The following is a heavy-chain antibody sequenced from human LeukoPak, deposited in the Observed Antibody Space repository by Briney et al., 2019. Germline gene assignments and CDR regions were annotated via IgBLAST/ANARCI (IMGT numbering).Heavy chain of an antibody. CDR3: ASLPYYYATTVPY. CDR2: LTASGGTT. J-gene: IGHJ4*02. Sequence: GGSLRLSCAASGLTLSDYAMTGVRQAPGKGLEWVSALTASGGTTYYAASVEGRFTISRDHSNNTLSLQMNGLRADDTAVYYCASLPYYYATTVPYWGQGTLVSVSS. V-gene: IGHV3-23*01. D-gene: IGHD4-17*01. CDR1: GLTLSDYA.